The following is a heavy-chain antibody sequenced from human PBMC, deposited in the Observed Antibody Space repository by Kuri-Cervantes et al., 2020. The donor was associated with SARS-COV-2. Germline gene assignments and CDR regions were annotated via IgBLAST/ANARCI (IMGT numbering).Heavy chain of an antibody. CDR2: IIPIFGTA. J-gene: IGHJ4*02. Sequence: SVKVSCKASGGTFGSYAISWVRQAPGQGLEWMGGIIPIFGTANYAQKFQGRVTITADESTSTAYMELSSLRSEDTAVFYCARSGGLKVAKDYWGQGTRVTVSS. V-gene: IGHV1-69*13. CDR1: GGTFGSYA. CDR3: ARSGGLKVAKDY. D-gene: IGHD6-25*01.